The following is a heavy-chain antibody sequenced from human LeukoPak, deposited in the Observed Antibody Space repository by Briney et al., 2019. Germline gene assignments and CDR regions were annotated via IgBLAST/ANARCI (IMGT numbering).Heavy chain of an antibody. V-gene: IGHV1-46*01. J-gene: IGHJ4*02. CDR1: GYTFTSYY. D-gene: IGHD2-8*01. Sequence: ASVKVSCKASGYTFTSYYMHWVRQALGQGLEWMGIINPSGGSTSYAQKFQGRVTMTRDTSTSTVYMELSSLRSEDTAVYYCAREGVGFPGSDYWGQGTLVTVSS. CDR3: AREGVGFPGSDY. CDR2: INPSGGST.